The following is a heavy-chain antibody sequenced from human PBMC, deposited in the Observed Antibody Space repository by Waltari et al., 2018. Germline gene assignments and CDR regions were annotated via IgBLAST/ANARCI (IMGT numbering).Heavy chain of an antibody. J-gene: IGHJ6*02. CDR3: AKDRGRSSWYYYYYGMDV. V-gene: IGHV3-23*01. Sequence: EVQLLESGGGLVQPGGSLRLSCAASGFTFSSYAMSWVRQAPGQGLEWVSAISGSGGSTYYADSVKGRFTISRDNSKNTLYLQMNSLRAEDTAVYYCAKDRGRSSWYYYYYGMDVWGQGTTVTVSS. D-gene: IGHD6-13*01. CDR2: ISGSGGST. CDR1: GFTFSSYA.